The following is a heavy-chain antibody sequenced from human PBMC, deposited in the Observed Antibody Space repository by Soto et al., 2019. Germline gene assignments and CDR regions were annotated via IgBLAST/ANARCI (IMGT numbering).Heavy chain of an antibody. CDR3: VRDSHGDY. Sequence: EVQLVESGGGLVQPGGSLRLSCAASGFTFNSYWMQWVRHAPGKGLEWVSRIDGDEDSTKNYADSVKGRFTISRDNVKNTLYLQMKGLRAEDTAGYYCVRDSHGDYWGQGTLVTVSS. CDR2: IDGDEDSTK. J-gene: IGHJ4*02. V-gene: IGHV3-74*01. CDR1: GFTFNSYW.